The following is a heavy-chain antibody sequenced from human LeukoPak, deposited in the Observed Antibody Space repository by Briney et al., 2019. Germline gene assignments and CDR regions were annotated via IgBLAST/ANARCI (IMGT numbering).Heavy chain of an antibody. J-gene: IGHJ4*02. CDR3: AREYKLRPFDY. D-gene: IGHD1-26*01. V-gene: IGHV3-66*01. CDR1: GFTVSSNY. CDR2: IYSGGST. Sequence: PGGSLRLSCAASGFTVSSNYMSWVRQAPGKGLEWVSVIYSGGSTYYADSVKGRFTISRDNSKNTLYLQMNSLRAEDTAVYYCAREYKLRPFDYWGQGTLVAVSS.